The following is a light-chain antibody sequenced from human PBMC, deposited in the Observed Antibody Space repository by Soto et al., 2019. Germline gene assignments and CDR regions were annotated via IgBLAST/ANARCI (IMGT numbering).Light chain of an antibody. CDR1: QNISTW. CDR2: DVS. V-gene: IGKV1-5*01. CDR3: QQYDSYRT. J-gene: IGKJ1*01. Sequence: DIQVTQTPSTLSASVGDRVTITCRPSQNISTWLAWYQQKSGKAPKLLIYDVSTLESGVPSRFSGSGSGTEFSLTIRGLQPDDFAIYYCQQYDSYRTFGQGTKVDIK.